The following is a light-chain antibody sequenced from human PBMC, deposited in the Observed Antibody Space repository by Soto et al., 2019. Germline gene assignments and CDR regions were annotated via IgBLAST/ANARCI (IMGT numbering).Light chain of an antibody. CDR3: QKYGNFWT. V-gene: IGKV4-1*01. CDR1: QSVLYSSNNKNY. Sequence: DIVMTQSPDSLAVSLGERATINCKPSQSVLYSSNNKNYLAWYQQHPGQAPRLLIYGASSRATGIPDRFSGSGSGTDFSLTIRRLEPDDFAVYYCQKYGNFWTFGQGTKVDIK. CDR2: GAS. J-gene: IGKJ1*01.